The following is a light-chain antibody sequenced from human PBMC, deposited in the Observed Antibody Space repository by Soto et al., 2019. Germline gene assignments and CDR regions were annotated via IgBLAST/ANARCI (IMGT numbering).Light chain of an antibody. CDR2: GAS. V-gene: IGKV3-20*01. CDR3: LQCYSWPLS. CDR1: QSVGSSY. J-gene: IGKJ2*01. Sequence: ENVLTQSPGTLSLSPGERATLSCRASQSVGSSYLAWYQQKPGQAPRLLIYGASSRATGIPDRFSGSGSGTDFTLTISRLEPEDFAVYYCLQCYSWPLSFGQGTKLEIK.